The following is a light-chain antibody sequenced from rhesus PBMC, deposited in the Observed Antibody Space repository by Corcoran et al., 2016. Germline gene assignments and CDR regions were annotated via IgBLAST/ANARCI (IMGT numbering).Light chain of an antibody. J-gene: IGLJ6*01. Sequence: QAAPTQPPSVSGSPGQSVSISCTGTSRDVGGYNYVSWYQQHPGKAPKLMIYGVSKRPSGVSDRFSGSKSGNTASLTISGLQAEDEADYYCCSYTTCSTFVFGSGTKLTVL. CDR3: CSYTTCSTFV. V-gene: IGLV2S7*01. CDR2: GVS. CDR1: SRDVGGYNY.